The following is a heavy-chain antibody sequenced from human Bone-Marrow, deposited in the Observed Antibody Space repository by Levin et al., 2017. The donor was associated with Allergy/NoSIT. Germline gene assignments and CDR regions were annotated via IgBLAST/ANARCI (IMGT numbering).Heavy chain of an antibody. CDR3: AKGHSDRSGYDF. CDR1: GFTFNSYA. D-gene: IGHD3-22*01. V-gene: IGHV3-23*01. CDR2: ISGSGDGK. Sequence: RGESLKISCAASGFTFNSYAMNWVRQAPGKGLEWVSTISGSGDGKFYADFVKGRFTFSRDNSKNTVYLQMNSLTAEDTAVYYCAKGHSDRSGYDFWGQGTLVTVSS. J-gene: IGHJ4*02.